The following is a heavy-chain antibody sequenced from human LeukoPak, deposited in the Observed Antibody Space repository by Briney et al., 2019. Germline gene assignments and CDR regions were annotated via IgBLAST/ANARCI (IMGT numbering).Heavy chain of an antibody. V-gene: IGHV3-21*01. D-gene: IGHD4-23*01. CDR3: ARNNENYGGPLDY. CDR2: ISSSSSYI. CDR1: GFTFSSYS. J-gene: IGHJ4*02. Sequence: AGGSLRLSCAASGFTFSSYSMNWVRQAPGKGLEWVSSISSSSSYIYYADSVKGRFTISRDNAKNSLYLQMNSLRAEDTAVYYCARNNENYGGPLDYWGQGTLVTVSS.